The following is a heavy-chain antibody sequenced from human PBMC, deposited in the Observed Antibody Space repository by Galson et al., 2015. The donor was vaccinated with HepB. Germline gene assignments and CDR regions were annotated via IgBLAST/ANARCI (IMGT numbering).Heavy chain of an antibody. CDR3: ARGMTGYYDYYYYGMDV. V-gene: IGHV3-21*01. D-gene: IGHD3-9*01. Sequence: SLRLSCAASGFTFSSSSMNWVRQAPGKGLEWVSSISSSSSYIYYADSVKGRFTISRDNAKNSLYLQMNSLRAEDTAVYYCARGMTGYYDYYYYGMDVWGQGTTVTVSS. J-gene: IGHJ6*02. CDR2: ISSSSSYI. CDR1: GFTFSSSS.